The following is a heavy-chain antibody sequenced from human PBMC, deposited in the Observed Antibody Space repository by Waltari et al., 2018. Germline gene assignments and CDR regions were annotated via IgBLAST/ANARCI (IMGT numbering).Heavy chain of an antibody. CDR2: IYHSGST. CDR1: GYSISSGYY. V-gene: IGHV4-38-2*01. CDR3: ARNLKWRDAFDI. Sequence: QVQLQESGPGLVKPSETLSLTCAVSGYSISSGYYWGWIRQPPGKGLEWIGSIYHSGSTYDNPSLKIRVTISVDTSKNQFSLKLSSVTAADTAVYYCARNLKWRDAFDIWGQGTMVTVSS. D-gene: IGHD1-26*01. J-gene: IGHJ3*02.